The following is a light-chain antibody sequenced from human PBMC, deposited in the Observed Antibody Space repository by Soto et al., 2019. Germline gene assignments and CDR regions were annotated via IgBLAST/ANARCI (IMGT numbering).Light chain of an antibody. CDR1: QSVSSGA. J-gene: IGKJ5*01. CDR3: QQYSSSPPIT. V-gene: IGKV3-20*01. CDR2: GAS. Sequence: SVLTQSPRSLSLSPGETATLSCRASQSVSSGAFAWYRQKPGQAPGLLIYGASSRATGIPDRFSGSGSETDFTLTISRLEPEDFAVYYCQQYSSSPPITFGQGTRLEIK.